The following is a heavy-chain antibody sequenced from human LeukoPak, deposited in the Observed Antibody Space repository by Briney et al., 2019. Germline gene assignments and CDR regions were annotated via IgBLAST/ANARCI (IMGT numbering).Heavy chain of an antibody. CDR2: IYHSGST. CDR3: ARAVVVVIHDAFDI. CDR1: GYSISSGYY. D-gene: IGHD3-22*01. Sequence: SETLSLTCTVSGYSISSGYYWGWIRQPPGKGLEWIGSIYHSGSTYYNPSLKSRVTISVDTSKNQFSLKLSSVTAADTAVYYCARAVVVVIHDAFDIWGQGTMVTVSS. V-gene: IGHV4-38-2*02. J-gene: IGHJ3*02.